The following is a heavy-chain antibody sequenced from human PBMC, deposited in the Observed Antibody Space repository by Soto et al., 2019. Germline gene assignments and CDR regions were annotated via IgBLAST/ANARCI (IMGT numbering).Heavy chain of an antibody. CDR2: IYHSGST. CDR1: SGSISSSNW. V-gene: IGHV4-4*02. Sequence: QVQLQESGPGLVKPSGTLSLTCAVSSGSISSSNWWSWVRQPPGKGLEWIGEIYHSGSTKYNPSLKSRVTISVDKSKNKFSLKLSSVTAAGTAVYYGARGNYDFWSGYGAGWFDPWGQGTLVTVSS. D-gene: IGHD3-3*01. CDR3: ARGNYDFWSGYGAGWFDP. J-gene: IGHJ5*02.